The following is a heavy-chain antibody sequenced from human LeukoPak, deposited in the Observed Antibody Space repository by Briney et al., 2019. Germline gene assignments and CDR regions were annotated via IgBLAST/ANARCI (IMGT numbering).Heavy chain of an antibody. CDR3: AKDPNYGLAGGQRDY. CDR2: ISGSGGST. Sequence: GGSLRLSCAASGFTFSSYAMSWVRQAPGKGLEWVSAISGSGGSTYYADSVKGRFTISRDNSKNTLYLQMNSLRAEDTAVYYCAKDPNYGLAGGQRDYWGQGTLVTVSS. CDR1: GFTFSSYA. J-gene: IGHJ4*02. D-gene: IGHD3-10*01. V-gene: IGHV3-23*01.